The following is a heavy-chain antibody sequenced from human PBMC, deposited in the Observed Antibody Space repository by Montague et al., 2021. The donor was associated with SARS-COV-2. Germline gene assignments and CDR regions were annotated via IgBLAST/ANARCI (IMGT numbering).Heavy chain of an antibody. Sequence: PALVKPTQTLTLTCTFSGFSRSTSGMCVSWIRQPPGKALEWLARIDWDDDKYYSTSLKTRLTISKNTSKNQVVLTMTNMDPVDTATYYCAHRRPLYYYDSSLSTFDYWGQGTLVTVSS. D-gene: IGHD3-22*01. V-gene: IGHV2-70*12. J-gene: IGHJ4*02. CDR3: AHRRPLYYYDSSLSTFDY. CDR1: GFSRSTSGMC. CDR2: IDWDDDK.